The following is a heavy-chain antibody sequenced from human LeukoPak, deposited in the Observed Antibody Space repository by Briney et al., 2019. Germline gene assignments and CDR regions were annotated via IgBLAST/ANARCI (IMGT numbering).Heavy chain of an antibody. D-gene: IGHD2-15*01. CDR1: GFTFSSYE. CDR2: ISSSGSTI. Sequence: GGTLRLSCAASGFTFSSYEMNWVRQAPGKGLEWVSYISSSGSTIYYADSVKGRFTISRDNAKNSLYLQMNSLRAEDTAVYYCARDPLPYCSGGSCYPVWGKGTTVTVSS. CDR3: ARDPLPYCSGGSCYPV. V-gene: IGHV3-48*03. J-gene: IGHJ6*04.